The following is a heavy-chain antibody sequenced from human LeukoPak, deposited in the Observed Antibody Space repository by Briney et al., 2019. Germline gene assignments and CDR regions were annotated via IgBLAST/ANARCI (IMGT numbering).Heavy chain of an antibody. V-gene: IGHV1-46*01. D-gene: IGHD3-22*01. J-gene: IGHJ4*01. Sequence: ASVKVSCKASGYTFTSYYMHWVRQAPGQGLEWMGIINPSGGSTSYAQKFQGRVTMTWDTSTSTVYMELSSPRSEDTAVYYCARETVTYYYDSSGYGVDWGHGTLVTVSS. CDR3: ARETVTYYYDSSGYGVD. CDR2: INPSGGST. CDR1: GYTFTSYY.